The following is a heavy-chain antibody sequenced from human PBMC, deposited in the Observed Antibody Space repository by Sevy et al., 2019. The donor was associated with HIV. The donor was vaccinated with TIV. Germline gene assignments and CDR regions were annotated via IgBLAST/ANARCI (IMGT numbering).Heavy chain of an antibody. CDR2: VYYTGGT. CDR3: ARRNDFDM. Sequence: SETLSLTCTVSGGSINSDHWNWIRQPPGKGLEWIGYVYYTGGTNYNPSLKNRVTISVDRTKNQFSLKLTSVTAADTAVYYWARRNDFDMWGQGTMVTVSS. J-gene: IGHJ3*02. V-gene: IGHV4-59*08. CDR1: GGSINSDH.